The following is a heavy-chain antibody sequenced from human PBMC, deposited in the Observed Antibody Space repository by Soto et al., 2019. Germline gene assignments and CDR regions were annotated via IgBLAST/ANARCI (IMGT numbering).Heavy chain of an antibody. V-gene: IGHV3-23*01. D-gene: IGHD3-10*01. J-gene: IGHJ4*02. CDR1: GFNFNNYA. Sequence: VQLLESGGGSVQPGGSLRLSCATSGFNFNNYAMSWVRQAPGKGLEWVSGISGNGTIIYSADSVKGRFTISRDNSRNTLYLQMASLRTEDTATYYCANDPRRFAQGSGDGVYFYDSWGQGTQVIVSA. CDR3: ANDPRRFAQGSGDGVYFYDS. CDR2: ISGNGTII.